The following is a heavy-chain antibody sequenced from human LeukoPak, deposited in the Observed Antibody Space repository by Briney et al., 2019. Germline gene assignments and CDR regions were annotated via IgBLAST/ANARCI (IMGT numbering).Heavy chain of an antibody. CDR2: ITASGTAM. V-gene: IGHV3-48*01. Sequence: PGGSLRLSCAASGFTFSSYSMNWVRQAPGKGLEWVSHITASGTAMFYADSVKGRFTISRDNSKNTLYLQMNSLRAEDTAVYYCARGRPHGNDYWGQGTLVTVSS. CDR1: GFTFSSYS. D-gene: IGHD4-23*01. J-gene: IGHJ4*02. CDR3: ARGRPHGNDY.